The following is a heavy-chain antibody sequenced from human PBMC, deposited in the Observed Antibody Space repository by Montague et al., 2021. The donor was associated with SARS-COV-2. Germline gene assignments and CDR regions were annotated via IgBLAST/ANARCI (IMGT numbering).Heavy chain of an antibody. V-gene: IGHV4-59*01. CDR3: AGQPQYYDLLIGYYPHFDH. D-gene: IGHD3-9*01. J-gene: IGHJ4*02. Sequence: SETLSLTCSVSGGSISSDYWSWIRQSPGKGLEWIGYIYYRGTTNYNPSLKSRVTFSVDTSKNQFSLKLISVTAADTAVYFCAGQPQYYDLLIGYYPHFDHWGQGTQVTVSA. CDR2: IYYRGTT. CDR1: GGSISSDY.